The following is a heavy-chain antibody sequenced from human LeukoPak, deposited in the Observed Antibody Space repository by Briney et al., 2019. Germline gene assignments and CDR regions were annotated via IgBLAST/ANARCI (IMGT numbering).Heavy chain of an antibody. J-gene: IGHJ3*02. V-gene: IGHV3-11*01. Sequence: GGSLRLPCAASGFTFSDYYMSWIRQAPGKGLEWVSYISSSGSTIYYADSVKGRFTISRDNAKNSLYLQMNSLRAEDTAVYYCARAGYYDILTGNYKGAFDIWGQGTMVTVSS. CDR2: ISSSGSTI. CDR3: ARAGYYDILTGNYKGAFDI. D-gene: IGHD3-9*01. CDR1: GFTFSDYY.